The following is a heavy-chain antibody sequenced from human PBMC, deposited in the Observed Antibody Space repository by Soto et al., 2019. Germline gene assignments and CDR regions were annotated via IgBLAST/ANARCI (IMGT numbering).Heavy chain of an antibody. J-gene: IGHJ6*02. V-gene: IGHV4-31*03. CDR3: ARGYSDYVWGSYRYTLMDV. Sequence: PSETLSLTCTVSGVSIHSNHSYWAWIRQPPGKGLEWIGYIYYSGSTYYNPSLKSRVTISVDTSKNQFSLKLSSVTAADTAVYYCARGYSDYVWGSYRYTLMDVWGQGTTVTVSS. CDR2: IYYSGST. D-gene: IGHD3-16*02. CDR1: GVSIHSNHSY.